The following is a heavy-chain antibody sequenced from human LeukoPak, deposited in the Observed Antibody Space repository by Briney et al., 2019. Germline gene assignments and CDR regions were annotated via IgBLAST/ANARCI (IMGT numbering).Heavy chain of an antibody. CDR2: ISSSSSTI. Sequence: GGSLRLSCAASGFTFSSHSMNWVRQAPGKGLEWVSYISSSSSTIYYADSVKGRFTMSRDNAKNSLYLQMNSLRAEDTAVYYCARTEYYYDSSGSRLDPWGQGTLVTVSS. J-gene: IGHJ5*02. CDR1: GFTFSSHS. D-gene: IGHD3-22*01. V-gene: IGHV3-48*01. CDR3: ARTEYYYDSSGSRLDP.